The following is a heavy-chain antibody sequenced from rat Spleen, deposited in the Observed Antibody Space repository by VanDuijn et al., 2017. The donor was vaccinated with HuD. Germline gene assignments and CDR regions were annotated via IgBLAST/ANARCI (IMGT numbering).Heavy chain of an antibody. D-gene: IGHD1-1*01. J-gene: IGHJ3*01. Sequence: EVQLVESGGGLVQPGRSLKFSCAASGFTFSDYAMAWVRQAPKKGLEWVATIVSDGSSTYYRDSVKGRFTITRDNAKNTQYQQMDSLRSEDAATYYCARHSYYYSGGGWFAYWGQGTLVTVSS. CDR1: GFTFSDYA. V-gene: IGHV5-17*01. CDR3: ARHSYYYSGGGWFAY. CDR2: IVSDGSST.